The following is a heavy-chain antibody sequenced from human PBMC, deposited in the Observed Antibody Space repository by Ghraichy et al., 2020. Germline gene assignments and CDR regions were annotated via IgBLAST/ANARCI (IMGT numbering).Heavy chain of an antibody. CDR2: IKQDGSEK. CDR3: ARDWYGSGHFGMDV. D-gene: IGHD3-10*01. CDR1: GFTFSRYW. V-gene: IGHV3-7*03. Sequence: GGSLRLSCAASGFTFSRYWMSWVRQAPGKGLEWVANIKQDGSEKYYVDSVKGRFTISRDNAKNSLYLQMNSLRAEDTAVYYCARDWYGSGHFGMDVWGQGTTVTVSS. J-gene: IGHJ6*02.